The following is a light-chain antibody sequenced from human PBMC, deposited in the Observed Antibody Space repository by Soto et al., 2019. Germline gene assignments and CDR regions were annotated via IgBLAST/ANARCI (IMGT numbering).Light chain of an antibody. Sequence: EIVLTQSPATLSLSPGARAPLSCRASQSVSNNYLAWYQQKPGQAPRLLIYGASNRATGIPDRFSSSGSGTDFTLTISRLEPEDFAIYYCQLYGTSPKTFGQGTKVDIK. V-gene: IGKV3-20*01. CDR2: GAS. CDR3: QLYGTSPKT. CDR1: QSVSNNY. J-gene: IGKJ1*01.